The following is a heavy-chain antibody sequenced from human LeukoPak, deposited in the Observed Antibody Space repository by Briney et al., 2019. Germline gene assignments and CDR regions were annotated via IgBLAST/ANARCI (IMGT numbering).Heavy chain of an antibody. CDR2: INSDGSST. CDR1: GFTFSSYC. CDR3: ARDPSTYYDFWSGHIPGWFDP. Sequence: GGSLRLSCAASGFTFSSYCMHWVRQAPGKGLVWVSRINSDGSSTSYADSVKGRFTISRDNAKNTLYLQMNSLRAEDTAVYYCARDPSTYYDFWSGHIPGWFDPWGQGTLVTVSS. V-gene: IGHV3-74*01. J-gene: IGHJ5*02. D-gene: IGHD3-3*01.